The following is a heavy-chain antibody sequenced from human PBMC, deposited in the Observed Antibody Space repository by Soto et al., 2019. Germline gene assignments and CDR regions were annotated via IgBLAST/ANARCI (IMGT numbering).Heavy chain of an antibody. CDR2: INGKGSTS. CDR1: GFAFTDYA. V-gene: IGHV3-23*01. D-gene: IGHD3-10*01. Sequence: GGSLRLSCAASGFAFTDYAMNWLRQSPGKGLEWVSGINGKGSTSYYPDSVRGRFTTSRDNAKTTVYLQLNSLRAEDTAVYYCARGGGGYASGSYLSDWGQGTPVTVSS. CDR3: ARGGGGYASGSYLSD. J-gene: IGHJ4*02.